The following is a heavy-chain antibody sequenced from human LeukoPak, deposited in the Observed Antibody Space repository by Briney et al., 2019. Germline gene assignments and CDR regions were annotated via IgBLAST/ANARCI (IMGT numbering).Heavy chain of an antibody. CDR1: GGSVSSGTYY. CDR3: ARLGYGEYLFYSDY. D-gene: IGHD4-17*01. Sequence: SETLSLTCTVSGGSVSSGTYYWSWIRQPPGKGLEWIGYIFSSGSTNYNPSLKSRVTISVDTSKNQFSLRLSSVTAADTAVYYCARLGYGEYLFYSDYWGQGTLVTVSS. J-gene: IGHJ4*02. CDR2: IFSSGST. V-gene: IGHV4-61*01.